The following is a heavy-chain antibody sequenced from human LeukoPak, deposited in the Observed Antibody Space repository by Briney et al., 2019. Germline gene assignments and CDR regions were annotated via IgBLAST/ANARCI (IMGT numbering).Heavy chain of an antibody. J-gene: IGHJ4*02. V-gene: IGHV1-2*02. CDR3: ARDGAHYGSGSYLDY. D-gene: IGHD3-10*01. CDR1: GYTFTGYY. Sequence: ASVKVSCKASGYTFTGYYMHWVRQAPGQGLEWMGWINPNSGGTNYAQKFQGRVTMTRDTSISTAYMELSRLRSEDTAVYYCARDGAHYGSGSYLDYWGQGTLVTVSS. CDR2: INPNSGGT.